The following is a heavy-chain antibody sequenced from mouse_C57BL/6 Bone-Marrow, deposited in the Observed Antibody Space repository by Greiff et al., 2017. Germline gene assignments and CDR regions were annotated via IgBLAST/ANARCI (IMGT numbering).Heavy chain of an antibody. D-gene: IGHD1-1*01. V-gene: IGHV14-1*01. Sequence: VHVKQSGAELVRPGDSVKLSCTASGFNINDYYMHWVKQRPEQGLEWIGWIDPEDGDTEYAPKFQGKGTMTADTSSNTAYLQLSSRTSEDTAVYYCTTNYGSSDWYFDVWGTGTTVTVSS. CDR2: IDPEDGDT. CDR1: GFNINDYY. CDR3: TTNYGSSDWYFDV. J-gene: IGHJ1*03.